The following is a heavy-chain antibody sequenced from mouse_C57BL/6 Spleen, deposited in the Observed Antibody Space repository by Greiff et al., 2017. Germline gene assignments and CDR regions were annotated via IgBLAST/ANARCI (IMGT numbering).Heavy chain of an antibody. J-gene: IGHJ4*01. V-gene: IGHV1-64*01. D-gene: IGHD4-1*01. CDR3: ARSWEGGNCYAMGY. CDR1: GYTFTSYW. CDR2: IHPNSGST. Sequence: QVQLQQSGAELVKPGASVKLSCKASGYTFTSYWMHWVKQRPGQGLEWIGMIHPNSGSTNYNEKFKSKATLTVDKSSSTAYMQLSSLTSEDSAVYYCARSWEGGNCYAMGYWGQGTSGTVSS.